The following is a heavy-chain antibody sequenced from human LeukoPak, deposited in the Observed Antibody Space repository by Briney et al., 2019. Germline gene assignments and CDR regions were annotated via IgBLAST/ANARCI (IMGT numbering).Heavy chain of an antibody. CDR3: ARSYGSGSYNQPNNWFDP. V-gene: IGHV4-34*01. CDR1: GGSFSGYY. D-gene: IGHD3-10*01. Sequence: SETLSLTCAVYGGSFSGYYWSWIRQPPGKGLEWIGEINHSGSTNYNPSLKSRVTISVGTSKNQFSLKLSSVTAADTAVYYCARSYGSGSYNQPNNWFDPWGQGTLVTVSS. CDR2: INHSGST. J-gene: IGHJ5*02.